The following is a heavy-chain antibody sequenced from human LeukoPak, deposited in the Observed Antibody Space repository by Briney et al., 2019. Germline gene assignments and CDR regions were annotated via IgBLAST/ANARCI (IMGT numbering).Heavy chain of an antibody. CDR3: ARYSSSWYTPKNYFDY. Sequence: PGGSLRLSCAASGFTFSSYSMNWVRQAPGKGLEWVSSIGSSSSYIYYADSVKGRFTISRDNAKNSLYLQMNSLRAEDTAVYYCARYSSSWYTPKNYFDYWGQGTLVTVSS. D-gene: IGHD6-13*01. CDR2: IGSSSSYI. J-gene: IGHJ4*02. CDR1: GFTFSSYS. V-gene: IGHV3-21*01.